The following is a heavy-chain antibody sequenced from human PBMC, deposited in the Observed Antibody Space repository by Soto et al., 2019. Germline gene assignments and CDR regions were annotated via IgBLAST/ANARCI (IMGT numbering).Heavy chain of an antibody. Sequence: EVQLLESGGGLVQPGGSLRLSCAASRFTFSTYGMSWVRQAPGKGLEWVSAISGNGRSTYYADSVKGRFTISRDNSKNTLYLQMNSLRVEDTAVYYCAKPLYVSGSYYDYWGQGTLVTVSS. CDR1: RFTFSTYG. J-gene: IGHJ4*02. CDR2: ISGNGRST. V-gene: IGHV3-23*01. CDR3: AKPLYVSGSYYDY. D-gene: IGHD3-10*01.